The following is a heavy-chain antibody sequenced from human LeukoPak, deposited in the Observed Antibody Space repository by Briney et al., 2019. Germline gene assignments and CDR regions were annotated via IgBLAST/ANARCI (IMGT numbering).Heavy chain of an antibody. D-gene: IGHD3-22*01. V-gene: IGHV1-2*02. CDR1: GYTFTGYY. J-gene: IGHJ3*02. CDR3: ARGGGYYDSDGYYSHAFDM. CDR2: INPNSGGT. Sequence: ASVKVSCKASGYTFTGYYMHWVRQAPGQGLEWMGWINPNSGGTNYAQKFQGRVTMTRDTSISTAYMELRGLRSEDTAVYYCARGGGYYDSDGYYSHAFDMWGQGTMVTVSS.